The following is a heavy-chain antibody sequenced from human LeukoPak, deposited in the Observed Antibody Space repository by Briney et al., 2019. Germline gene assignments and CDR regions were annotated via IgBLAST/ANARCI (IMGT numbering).Heavy chain of an antibody. Sequence: GGSLRLSCAASGFTFSSYSMNWVRQAPGKGLEWVSYISSSSSTIYYADSVKGRFTISRDNAKNSLYLQMNSLRAEDTAVYYCARDSARVAARSLDYWGQGTLVTVSS. CDR1: GFTFSSYS. CDR3: ARDSARVAARSLDY. D-gene: IGHD6-6*01. J-gene: IGHJ4*02. CDR2: ISSSSSTI. V-gene: IGHV3-48*04.